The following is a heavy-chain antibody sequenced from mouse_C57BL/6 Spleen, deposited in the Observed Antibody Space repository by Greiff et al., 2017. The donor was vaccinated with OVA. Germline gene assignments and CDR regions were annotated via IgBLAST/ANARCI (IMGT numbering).Heavy chain of an antibody. V-gene: IGHV1-64*01. J-gene: IGHJ3*01. CDR2: IHPNSGST. Sequence: QVQLQQPGAELVKPGASVKLSCKASGYTFTSYWMHWVKQRPGQGLEWIGMIHPNSGSTNYNEKFKSKATLTVDKSSSTAYMQLSSLTSEDSAVYYCARPSYYGSSEDFAYWGQGTMVTVSA. CDR1: GYTFTSYW. CDR3: ARPSYYGSSEDFAY. D-gene: IGHD1-1*01.